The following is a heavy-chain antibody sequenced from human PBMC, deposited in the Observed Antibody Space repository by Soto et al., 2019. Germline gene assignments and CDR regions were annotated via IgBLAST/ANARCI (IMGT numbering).Heavy chain of an antibody. CDR2: MNPNSGNT. D-gene: IGHD3-3*01. V-gene: IGHV1-8*01. J-gene: IGHJ6*03. Sequence: ASVKVSCNASGYTFTSYDINLVRQATGQGLEWMGWMNPNSGNTGYAQKFQGRVTMTRNTSISTAYMELSSLRSEDTAVYYCARQSAIYYYYYYMDVWGKGTTVTVSS. CDR3: ARQSAIYYYYYYMDV. CDR1: GYTFTSYD.